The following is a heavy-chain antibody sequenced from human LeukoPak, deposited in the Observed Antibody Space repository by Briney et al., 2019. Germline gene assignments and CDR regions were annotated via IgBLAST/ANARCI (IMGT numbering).Heavy chain of an antibody. CDR3: VREAPFGAFDI. CDR2: SNAGNGNT. D-gene: IGHD2/OR15-2a*01. J-gene: IGHJ3*02. V-gene: IGHV1-3*02. CDR1: GYTFATYA. Sequence: AAVKVSCKASGYTFATYAMHWVPLAPGQRLEWMGWSNAGNGNTKYSQEFQGRVAITRDTSASTAYMELSRLRSEDMAVYYCVREAPFGAFDIWGQGTMVTVSS.